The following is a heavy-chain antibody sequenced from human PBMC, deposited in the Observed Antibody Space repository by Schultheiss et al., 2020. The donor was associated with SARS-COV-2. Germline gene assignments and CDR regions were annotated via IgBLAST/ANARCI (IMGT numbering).Heavy chain of an antibody. D-gene: IGHD3-3*01. CDR2: IIPIFGTS. CDR1: GGTFSSYA. Sequence: SVKVSCKASGGTFSSYAISWVRQAPGQGLEWMGGIIPIFGTSNYAQKFQGRVTITADESTSTAYMELSSLRSEDTAVYYCARDRYDFWSGYVSYWYFDLWGRGTLVTVAS. V-gene: IGHV1-69*13. CDR3: ARDRYDFWSGYVSYWYFDL. J-gene: IGHJ2*01.